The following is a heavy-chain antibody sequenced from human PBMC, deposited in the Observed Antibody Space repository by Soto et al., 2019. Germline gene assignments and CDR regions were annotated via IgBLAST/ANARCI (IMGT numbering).Heavy chain of an antibody. CDR1: GGSISGYY. CDR3: ARSHKTYYYAMDV. J-gene: IGHJ6*02. CDR2: IYYSGST. V-gene: IGHV4-59*08. D-gene: IGHD2-15*01. Sequence: QVQLHESGPGLVKPSETLSLTCSVSGGSISGYYWSWIRQPPGKGLEWIGYIYYSGSTNYNPSLKRPVXXSXDXXKNQFSLKLSSVTAADTAVYYCARSHKTYYYAMDVWGQGTTVTVSS.